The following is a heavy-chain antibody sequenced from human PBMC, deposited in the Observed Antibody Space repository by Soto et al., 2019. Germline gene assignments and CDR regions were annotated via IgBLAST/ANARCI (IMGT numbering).Heavy chain of an antibody. Sequence: GGSLRLSCAASGFTFSSYSMNWVRQAPGKGLEWVSSISSSSSYIYYADSVKGRFTISRDNAKNSLYLQMNSLRAEDTAVYYCARGRVDIAAAGSWYKGALDYLGQGTLVTVSS. CDR3: ARGRVDIAAAGSWYKGALDY. V-gene: IGHV3-21*01. J-gene: IGHJ4*02. D-gene: IGHD6-13*01. CDR2: ISSSSSYI. CDR1: GFTFSSYS.